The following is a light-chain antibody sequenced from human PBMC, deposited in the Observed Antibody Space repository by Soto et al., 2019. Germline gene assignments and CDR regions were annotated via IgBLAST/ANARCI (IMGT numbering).Light chain of an antibody. CDR1: QSISSW. V-gene: IGKV1-5*03. CDR3: QQSYSTPGIT. J-gene: IGKJ5*01. CDR2: KAS. Sequence: DIQVTQTPSTLSASVGHRVTIICRASQSISSWLAWYQQKPGKAPTLLIYKASSLESGVPSRFSGSGSGTDFNLTINSLQPEDFATYYCQQSYSTPGITFGQGTRLEIK.